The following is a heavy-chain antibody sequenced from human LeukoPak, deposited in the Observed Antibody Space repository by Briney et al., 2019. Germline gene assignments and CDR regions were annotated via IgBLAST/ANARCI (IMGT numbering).Heavy chain of an antibody. CDR1: GVSVGSHF. V-gene: IGHV4-4*07. CDR2: VSASGAI. CDR3: ARAYCGGDCTAGGAFDI. D-gene: IGHD2-21*01. J-gene: IGHJ3*02. Sequence: SETLSLTCSVSGVSVGSHFWSWVRQPAGKALEWIGRVSASGAISSNPSLNSRVTVSLATSKNQFSLKLTSVTAADTAVYFCARAYCGGDCTAGGAFDIWGQGTMVTVSS.